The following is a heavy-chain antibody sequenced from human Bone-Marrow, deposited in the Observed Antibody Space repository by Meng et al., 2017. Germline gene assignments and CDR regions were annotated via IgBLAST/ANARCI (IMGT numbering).Heavy chain of an antibody. Sequence: QVQLVQSGGEVKTPVSSVKVCCKASGGTFSSYAISWVRQAPGQGLEWMGRINPNSGGTNYAQKFQGRVTMTRDTSISTAYMELSRLRSDDTAVYYCARVRWELPDYWGQGTLVTVSS. CDR3: ARVRWELPDY. CDR1: GGTFSSYA. V-gene: IGHV1-2*06. CDR2: INPNSGGT. J-gene: IGHJ4*02. D-gene: IGHD1-26*01.